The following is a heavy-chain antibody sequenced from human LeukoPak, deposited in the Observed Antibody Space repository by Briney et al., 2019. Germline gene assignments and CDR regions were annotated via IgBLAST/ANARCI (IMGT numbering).Heavy chain of an antibody. V-gene: IGHV6-1*01. D-gene: IGHD2-2*01. J-gene: IGHJ4*02. Sequence: SQALSLTCAISGDSVSSNSVAWNWIRQSPSRGLEWLGRTYYRSQWYNEYAVSVRSRIAINPDTSKNQFSLHLNPVTPEDTAVYYCARDQYCSRFSCSFDCWGQGTLVTVSS. CDR1: GDSVSSNSVA. CDR3: ARDQYCSRFSCSFDC. CDR2: TYYRSQWYN.